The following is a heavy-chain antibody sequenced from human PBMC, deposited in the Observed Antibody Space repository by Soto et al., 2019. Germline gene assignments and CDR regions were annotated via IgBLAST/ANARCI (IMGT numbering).Heavy chain of an antibody. J-gene: IGHJ6*02. Sequence: PSETLSLTCAVYGGSFSGYYWSWIRQPPWKGLEWIGEINHSGSTNYNPSLKSRVTISVDTSKNQFSLKLSSVTAADTAVYYCARGYSSSWYYYYYGMDVWGQGTTVTVSS. CDR2: INHSGST. D-gene: IGHD6-13*01. CDR1: GGSFSGYY. CDR3: ARGYSSSWYYYYYGMDV. V-gene: IGHV4-34*01.